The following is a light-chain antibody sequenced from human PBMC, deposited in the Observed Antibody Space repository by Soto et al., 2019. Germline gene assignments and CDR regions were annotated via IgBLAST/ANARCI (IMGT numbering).Light chain of an antibody. CDR1: QSVSSS. Sequence: EIVMTQSPATLSVSPGERATLSCRASQSVSSSLAWYQQKPGQAPRLLIYGASTRATGIPARFSGSGSGTEFTLTISSLQSEDFAVYSCQQYNNWPPLTFGGGTKVDIK. J-gene: IGKJ4*01. CDR3: QQYNNWPPLT. CDR2: GAS. V-gene: IGKV3-15*01.